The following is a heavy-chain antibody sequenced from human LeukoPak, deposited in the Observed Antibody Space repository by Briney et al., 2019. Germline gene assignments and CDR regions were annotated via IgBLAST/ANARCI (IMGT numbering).Heavy chain of an antibody. J-gene: IGHJ3*02. V-gene: IGHV1-69*01. Sequence: SSVKVSCKASGGTFSSYAISWVRQAPGQGREWVGGIIPIFGTANYAQKFQGRVTITADESTSTAYMELSSLRSEDTAVYYCARLLSSAFDIWGQGTMVTVSS. CDR2: IIPIFGTA. D-gene: IGHD2-15*01. CDR3: ARLLSSAFDI. CDR1: GGTFSSYA.